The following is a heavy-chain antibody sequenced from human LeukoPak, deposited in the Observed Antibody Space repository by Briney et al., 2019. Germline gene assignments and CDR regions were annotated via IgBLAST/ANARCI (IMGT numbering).Heavy chain of an antibody. D-gene: IGHD6-13*01. CDR2: INHSGST. V-gene: IGHV4-34*01. CDR1: GGSFSGYY. J-gene: IGHJ4*02. Sequence: PSETLSLTCAVYGGSFSGYYWSWIRQPPGKGLEWIGEINHSGSTNYNPSLKSRVTISVDTSKNQFSLKLSSVTAADTAVYYCARASEGIAAAGTLYYFDYWGQGTLVTVSS. CDR3: ARASEGIAAAGTLYYFDY.